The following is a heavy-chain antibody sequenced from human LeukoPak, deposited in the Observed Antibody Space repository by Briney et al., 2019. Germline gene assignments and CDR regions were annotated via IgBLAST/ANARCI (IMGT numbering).Heavy chain of an antibody. D-gene: IGHD3-22*01. V-gene: IGHV3-7*03. J-gene: IGHJ4*02. Sequence: GGSLRLSCAASGFTFSSYWMSWVRQAPGKGLEWVANIKKDGSEKYYVDSVKGRFTISRDNSKNTLYLQMNSLRAEDTAVYYCAKITYYYDSSGLFFDYWGQGTLVTVSS. CDR3: AKITYYYDSSGLFFDY. CDR1: GFTFSSYW. CDR2: IKKDGSEK.